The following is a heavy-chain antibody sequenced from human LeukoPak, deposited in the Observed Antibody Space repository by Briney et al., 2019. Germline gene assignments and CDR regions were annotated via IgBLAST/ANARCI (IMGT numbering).Heavy chain of an antibody. CDR1: GFTFSSYS. CDR2: ISSSGSYI. CDR3: AREPPTNRDSSNYGN. J-gene: IGHJ4*02. D-gene: IGHD4-11*01. V-gene: IGHV3-21*01. Sequence: PGGSLRLSCAASGFTFSSYSMNWVRQAPGKGLEWVASISSSGSYIYYADSVKGRFTISRDNTKNSVYLQMDSLRAEDTAVYDCAREPPTNRDSSNYGNWGQGTLVTVSS.